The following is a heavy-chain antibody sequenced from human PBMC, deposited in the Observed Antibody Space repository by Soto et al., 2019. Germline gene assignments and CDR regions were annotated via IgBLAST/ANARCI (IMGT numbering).Heavy chain of an antibody. Sequence: EVQLLESGGGLVQPGGSLRLSCAASGFTFSSLSMSWVRQAPGAGLEWVSAIIASGGKTYYADSVKARFTISRDNSKNTLYLEMNSLRAEDTAVYYCAKVLSDGLRTFDYWGQGTLVTVSS. CDR2: IIASGGKT. J-gene: IGHJ4*02. CDR3: AKVLSDGLRTFDY. D-gene: IGHD4-17*01. CDR1: GFTFSSLS. V-gene: IGHV3-23*01.